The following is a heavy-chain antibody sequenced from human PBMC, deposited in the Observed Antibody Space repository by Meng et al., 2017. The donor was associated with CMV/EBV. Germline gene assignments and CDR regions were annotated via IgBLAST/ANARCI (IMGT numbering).Heavy chain of an antibody. V-gene: IGHV3-48*03. Sequence: GGSLRLSCAASGFTFSSYEMNWVRQAPGKGLEWVSYISSSGSTIYYADSVKGRFTISRENAKNSLYLQMNSLRAEDTAVYYCARDLGGTPYFDYWGQGTLVTVSS. CDR3: ARDLGGTPYFDY. CDR1: GFTFSSYE. CDR2: ISSSGSTI. J-gene: IGHJ4*02. D-gene: IGHD3-16*01.